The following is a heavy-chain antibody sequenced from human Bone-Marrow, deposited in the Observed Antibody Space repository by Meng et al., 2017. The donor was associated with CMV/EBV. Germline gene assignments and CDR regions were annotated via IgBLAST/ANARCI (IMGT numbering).Heavy chain of an antibody. CDR1: RFTFSTYW. V-gene: IGHV3-74*01. CDR2: INSDGSDK. CDR3: ARERTLNGMDV. Sequence: GESLKISCAASRFTFSTYWMHWVRQAPGKGLVWVSRINSDGSDKTYADSVKGRFTITRDNAKNTVYLQMNSLRAEDTAVYYCARERTLNGMDVWGQGTTVTVSS. J-gene: IGHJ6*02.